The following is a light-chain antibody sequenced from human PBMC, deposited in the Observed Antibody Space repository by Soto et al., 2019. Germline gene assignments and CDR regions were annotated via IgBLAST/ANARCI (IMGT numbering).Light chain of an antibody. J-gene: IGKJ1*01. V-gene: IGKV3-15*01. CDR3: QQSYSTPRT. CDR2: GAS. Sequence: EIVMTQSPSTLSLSPVERSTLSCGASQSVSSNLAWYQQKPGQAPRLLIYGASTRATGIPARFSGSGSGTDFTLTISSLQPEDFATYYCQQSYSTPRTFGQGTKVDIK. CDR1: QSVSSN.